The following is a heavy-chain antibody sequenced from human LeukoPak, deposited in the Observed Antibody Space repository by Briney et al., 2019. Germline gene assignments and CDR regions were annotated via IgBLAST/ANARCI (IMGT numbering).Heavy chain of an antibody. Sequence: GGSLRPSCAASGFIFSNYALSWVRQAPGKGLEWVSDISGSGGNTYYAKSVRGRFTISRDNSKNTLYLQMNSLRAGDTAIYYCVKRIQSALAAGYWGQGALVTVSS. CDR1: GFIFSNYA. D-gene: IGHD5-18*01. V-gene: IGHV3-23*01. CDR3: VKRIQSALAAGY. J-gene: IGHJ4*02. CDR2: ISGSGGNT.